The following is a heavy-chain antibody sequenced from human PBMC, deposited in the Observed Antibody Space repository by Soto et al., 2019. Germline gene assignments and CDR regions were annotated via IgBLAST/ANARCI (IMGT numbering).Heavy chain of an antibody. CDR2: TYYRSKWYN. J-gene: IGHJ5*02. D-gene: IGHD5-12*01. CDR3: ARERSGYDLEGERYNWFDP. V-gene: IGHV6-1*01. CDR1: GDSVSSNSAA. Sequence: PSQTLSLTCAISGDSVSSNSAAWNWIRQSPSRGLEWLGRTYYRSKWYNDYAVSVKSRITINPDTSKNQFSLPLNSVTPEDTAVYYCARERSGYDLEGERYNWFDPWGQGTLVTVSS.